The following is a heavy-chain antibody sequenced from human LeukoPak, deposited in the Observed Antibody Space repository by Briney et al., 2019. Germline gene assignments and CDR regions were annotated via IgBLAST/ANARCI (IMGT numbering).Heavy chain of an antibody. Sequence: PGGSLRLSCAASGFTFSSYAMAWVRQAPGKGLEWVSTISGSSTSTYYADSVKGRFTISRDNSKNTLYLQMNSLRAEDTAVYYCAKDYADYGDYPYYFDYWGQGTLVTVSS. D-gene: IGHD4-17*01. CDR2: ISGSSTST. CDR3: AKDYADYGDYPYYFDY. J-gene: IGHJ4*02. V-gene: IGHV3-23*01. CDR1: GFTFSSYA.